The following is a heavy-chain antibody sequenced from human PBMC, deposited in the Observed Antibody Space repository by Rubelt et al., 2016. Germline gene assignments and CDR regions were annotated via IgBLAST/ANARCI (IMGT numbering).Heavy chain of an antibody. J-gene: IGHJ6*02. Sequence: SISSSSSYIYYADSVKGRFTISRDNAKNSLYLQMNSLRAEDTAVYYCARDYAVSLGPGRSQYHYFGMDVWGQGTTVTVSS. CDR3: ARDYAVSLGPGRSQYHYFGMDV. D-gene: IGHD3-10*01. CDR2: ISSSSSYI. V-gene: IGHV3-21*01.